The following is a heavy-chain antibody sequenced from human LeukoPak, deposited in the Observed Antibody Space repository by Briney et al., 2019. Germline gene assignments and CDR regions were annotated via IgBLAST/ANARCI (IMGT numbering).Heavy chain of an antibody. CDR3: AKDLIRGAAAYCFDY. D-gene: IGHD2-21*01. CDR1: RFTFSYYA. CDR2: ISGSGGST. Sequence: PGGSLRLSCAASRFTFSYYAMNWVRQAPGKGLEWVSAISGSGGSTYYADSVKGRFTISRDNSKNTLHLQMNSLRVEDTAVYYCAKDLIRGAAAYCFDYWGQGTLVTVFS. V-gene: IGHV3-23*01. J-gene: IGHJ4*02.